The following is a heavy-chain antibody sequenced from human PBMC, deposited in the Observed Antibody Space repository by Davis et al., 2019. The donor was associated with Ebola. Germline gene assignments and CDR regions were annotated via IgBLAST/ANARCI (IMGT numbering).Heavy chain of an antibody. V-gene: IGHV6-1*01. CDR2: TYHRSNWYY. Sequence: SQTLSLTCVISGDSVSSNSGAWHWIRQSPSRGLEWLGKTYHRSNWYYDYAVSVRSRIIINPDTSKNQFSLQLGSVTPEDTAVYYCARTNRWAFDYWGQGTLVTVSS. J-gene: IGHJ4*02. D-gene: IGHD2-8*01. CDR1: GDSVSSNSGA. CDR3: ARTNRWAFDY.